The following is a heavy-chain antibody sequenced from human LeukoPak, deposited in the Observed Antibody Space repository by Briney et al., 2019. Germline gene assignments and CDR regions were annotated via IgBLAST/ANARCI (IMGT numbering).Heavy chain of an antibody. CDR1: GFIFSDYW. D-gene: IGHD2-2*01. J-gene: IGHJ6*03. Sequence: GGSLRLSCAASGFIFSDYWMGWVRQAPGKGLEWVANIKPDGSENYHVDSVKGRFTISRDNAKNSLYLQMNSLRAEDTAVYYCARELTHILPENYIVVVQPPYYYMDVWGKGTTVTVSS. CDR3: ARELTHILPENYIVVVQPPYYYMDV. CDR2: IKPDGSEN. V-gene: IGHV3-7*01.